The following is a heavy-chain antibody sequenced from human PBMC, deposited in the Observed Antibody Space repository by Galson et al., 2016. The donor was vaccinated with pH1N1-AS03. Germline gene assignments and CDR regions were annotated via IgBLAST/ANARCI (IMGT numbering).Heavy chain of an antibody. V-gene: IGHV1-2*04. D-gene: IGHD3-10*01. CDR3: ARDPRGPCSSATCPTTYYFGMDV. CDR2: INTDSGVT. J-gene: IGHJ6*02. CDR1: GYIFTGFY. Sequence: SVKVSCKASGYIFTGFYVNWVRQAPGQGLEWMGWINTDSGVTNYAQKFEAWATMTRDTSVSTAYMELHGLKSDDTAGYYCARDPRGPCSSATCPTTYYFGMDVWGQGTTVIVSS.